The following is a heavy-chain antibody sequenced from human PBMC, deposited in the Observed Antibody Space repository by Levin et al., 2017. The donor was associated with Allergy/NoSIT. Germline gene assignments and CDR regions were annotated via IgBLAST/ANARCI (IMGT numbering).Heavy chain of an antibody. J-gene: IGHJ2*01. D-gene: IGHD2-15*01. V-gene: IGHV3-21*01. CDR1: GFTFSSYS. Sequence: GESLKISCAASGFTFSSYSMNWVRQAPGKGLEWVSSISSSSSYIYYADSVKGRFTISRDNAKNSLYLQMNSLRAEDTAVYYCAREVAENWYFDLWGRGTLVTVSS. CDR3: AREVAENWYFDL. CDR2: ISSSSSYI.